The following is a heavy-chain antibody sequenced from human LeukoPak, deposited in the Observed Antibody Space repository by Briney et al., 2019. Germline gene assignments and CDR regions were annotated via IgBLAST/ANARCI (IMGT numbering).Heavy chain of an antibody. D-gene: IGHD6-6*01. V-gene: IGHV3-23*01. CDR2: ISGSGGSK. J-gene: IGHJ6*04. CDR3: AKKVDGSSGFYYYGMDV. CDR1: GFTFSSYA. Sequence: SGGSLRLSCAASGFTFSSYAMSWVRQAPGKGLEWVSAISGSGGSKYYADSVKGGFTISRDNNKKTLYMQMNSLRAEDTAVYYCAKKVDGSSGFYYYGMDVWGKGTTVTVSS.